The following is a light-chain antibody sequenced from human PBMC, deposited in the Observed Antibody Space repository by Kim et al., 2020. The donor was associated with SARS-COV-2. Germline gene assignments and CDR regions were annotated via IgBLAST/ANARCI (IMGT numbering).Light chain of an antibody. Sequence: ELTQPPSASGTPGQRVTISCSGSSSNIGSNYVYWYQQLPGTAPKLLIYRNNQRPSGVPDRFSGSKSGTLASLAISGLRSEDEADYYCATWDDSHVVFG. V-gene: IGLV1-47*01. CDR2: RNN. CDR3: ATWDDSHVV. CDR1: SSNIGSNY. J-gene: IGLJ2*01.